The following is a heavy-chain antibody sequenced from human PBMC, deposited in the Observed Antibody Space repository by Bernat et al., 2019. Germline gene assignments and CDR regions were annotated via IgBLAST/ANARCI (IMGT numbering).Heavy chain of an antibody. D-gene: IGHD4-23*01. CDR3: TRRQSQGGNSVRVNYYGMDV. CDR2: IRSKANSYAT. Sequence: EVQLVESGGGLVQPGGSLKLSCAASGFTFSGSAMHWVRQASGKGLEWVGRIRSKANSYATAYAASVKGRFTISRDDSKNTAYLQMNSLKTEDTAVYYCTRRQSQGGNSVRVNYYGMDVWGKGTTVTVSS. V-gene: IGHV3-73*01. J-gene: IGHJ6*04. CDR1: GFTFSGSA.